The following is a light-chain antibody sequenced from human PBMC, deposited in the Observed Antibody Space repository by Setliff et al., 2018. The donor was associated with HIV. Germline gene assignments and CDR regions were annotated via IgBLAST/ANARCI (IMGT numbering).Light chain of an antibody. V-gene: IGLV2-14*03. CDR2: EVT. J-gene: IGLJ1*01. Sequence: ALTQPASVSGSPGQAITISCTGTTSDIGTYNLVSWYQQYSGRAPKLMIYEVTKRPSGVSDRFSGSKSGNTASLTISGLHTEDEADYFCSSYTTSSAYVFGPGTKVTVL. CDR1: TSDIGTYNL. CDR3: SSYTTSSAYV.